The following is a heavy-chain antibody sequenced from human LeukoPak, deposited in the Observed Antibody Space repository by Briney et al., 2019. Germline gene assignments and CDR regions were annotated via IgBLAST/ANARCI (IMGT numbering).Heavy chain of an antibody. CDR3: ARDRAADGTWFDF. D-gene: IGHD6-13*01. CDR2: IIPILGIA. Sequence: SVKVSCQASVGTFSSYTIGWVGQAPGRGVEGVGRIIPILGIADYPQRFPGRVTITADKPTSTAYMELRSLRSEDTAVYDCARDRAADGTWFDFWGQGTLVTVSS. V-gene: IGHV1-69*04. CDR1: VGTFSSYT. J-gene: IGHJ4*02.